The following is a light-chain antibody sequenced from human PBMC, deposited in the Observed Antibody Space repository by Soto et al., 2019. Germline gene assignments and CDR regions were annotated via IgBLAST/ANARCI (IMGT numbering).Light chain of an antibody. J-gene: IGLJ2*01. CDR1: SSNIGAGYD. V-gene: IGLV1-40*01. CDR2: GNN. CDR3: QSYDSSLSGHVV. Sequence: QSVLTQPPSVSGAPGQRVTIYCTGSSSNIGAGYDVHWYQQLPGTAPKLLIYGNNNRPSGVPARLSGSKSGTSASLAITGLQAEDEADYYCQSYDSSLSGHVVFGGGTKLTVL.